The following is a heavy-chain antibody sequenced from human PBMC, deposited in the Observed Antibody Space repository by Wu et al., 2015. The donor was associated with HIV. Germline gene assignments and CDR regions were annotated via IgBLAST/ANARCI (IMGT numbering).Heavy chain of an antibody. D-gene: IGHD2-2*01. J-gene: IGHJ4*02. Sequence: QVQLVQSGAEVRKPGSSVTVSCKASGGNFNTYVINWVRQAPGQGPEWMGWINANRGGTKYAQKFQGRVTMTRDTAVSTAYLELTSLRSDDTAVYYCARLQSLHGLYPNADYWGQGTLVTVSS. CDR2: INANRGGT. V-gene: IGHV1-2*02. CDR1: GGNFNTYV. CDR3: ARLQSLHGLYPNADY.